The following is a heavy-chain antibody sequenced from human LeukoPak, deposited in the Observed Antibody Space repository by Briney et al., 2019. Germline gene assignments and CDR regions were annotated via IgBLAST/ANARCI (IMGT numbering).Heavy chain of an antibody. Sequence: GGSLRLSCAASGFTFSSYAMSWVRQAPGKGLELVSAISGSGGSTYYADSVKGRFTISRDNAKNSLYLQMNSLRAEDTAVYYCARALDKPITGTTDAFDIWGQGTMVTVSS. CDR2: ISGSGGST. CDR1: GFTFSSYA. CDR3: ARALDKPITGTTDAFDI. V-gene: IGHV3-23*01. J-gene: IGHJ3*02. D-gene: IGHD1/OR15-1a*01.